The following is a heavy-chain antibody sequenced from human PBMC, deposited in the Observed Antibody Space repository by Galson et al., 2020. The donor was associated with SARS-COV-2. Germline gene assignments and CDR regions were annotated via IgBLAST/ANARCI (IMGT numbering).Heavy chain of an antibody. CDR2: FDPEDGET. V-gene: IGHV1-24*01. Sequence: ASVTVSCKVSGYTLTELSMHWVRQAPATGREGLGGFDPEDGETIYAQKFQGRVTMTEDTSTDTAYMDLGSLRSEDTAVYYCATSALIAVSLSYWGQGTLVTVSS. CDR3: ATSALIAVSLSY. D-gene: IGHD6-19*01. J-gene: IGHJ4*02. CDR1: GYTLTELS.